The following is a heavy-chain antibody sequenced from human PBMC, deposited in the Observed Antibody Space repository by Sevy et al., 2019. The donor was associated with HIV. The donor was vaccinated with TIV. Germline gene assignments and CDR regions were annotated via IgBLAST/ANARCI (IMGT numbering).Heavy chain of an antibody. CDR2: IIPIFGTA. J-gene: IGHJ4*02. CDR3: ARDRGSGSYGGGFDY. CDR1: GGTFSSYA. V-gene: IGHV1-69*06. Sequence: ASVKVSCKASGGTFSSYAISWVRQAPGQGLEWMGGIIPIFGTANYAQKFQGRVTITADKSTSTAYMELSSLRSEDTAVYYCARDRGSGSYGGGFDYWGQGTLVTVSS. D-gene: IGHD1-26*01.